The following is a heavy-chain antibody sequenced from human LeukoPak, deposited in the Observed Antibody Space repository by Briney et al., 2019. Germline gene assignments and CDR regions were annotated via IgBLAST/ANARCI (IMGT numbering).Heavy chain of an antibody. V-gene: IGHV4-4*07. D-gene: IGHD3-16*02. J-gene: IGHJ4*02. CDR2: IYTSGST. CDR1: GGSISSYY. Sequence: PSETLSLTCTVSGGSISSYYWSWIRQPAGKGLEWIGRIYTSGSTNYNPSLKSRVTISVDTSKNQFSLKLSSVTAADTAVYYCARGRGYVWGSYRYPPFDYWGQGTLVTVSS. CDR3: ARGRGYVWGSYRYPPFDY.